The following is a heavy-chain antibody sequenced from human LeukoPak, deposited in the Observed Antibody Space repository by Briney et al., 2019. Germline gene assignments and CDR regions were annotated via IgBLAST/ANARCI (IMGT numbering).Heavy chain of an antibody. V-gene: IGHV3-23*01. D-gene: IGHD6-19*01. CDR1: GFAFSFYA. CDR2: TNANSGTT. CDR3: AKPISGGLAVTADWFHP. J-gene: IGHJ5*01. Sequence: GGSLRLSCAASGFAFSFYAMSWLRQPPGKGLEWVSTTNANSGTTSYAASVRGRFTISRDNSKNTLYLQVNTLRADDTATYYCAKPISGGLAVTADWFHPWGQGTLVVVSS.